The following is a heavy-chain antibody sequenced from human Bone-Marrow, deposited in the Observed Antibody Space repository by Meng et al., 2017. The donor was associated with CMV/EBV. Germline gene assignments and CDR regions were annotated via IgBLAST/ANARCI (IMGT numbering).Heavy chain of an antibody. D-gene: IGHD3-10*01. CDR2: IYHSGST. Sequence: SETLSLTCAVSGGSISSSNWWSWVRQPPGKGLEWIGEIYHSGSTNYNPSLKSRVTISVDKSKNHFSLKLSSVTAADTAVDYCCVWFGEVLHFHGGYDPWGETTLTTVSS. J-gene: IGHJ5*02. CDR1: GGSISSSNW. V-gene: IGHV4-4*02. CDR3: CVWFGEVLHFHGGYDP.